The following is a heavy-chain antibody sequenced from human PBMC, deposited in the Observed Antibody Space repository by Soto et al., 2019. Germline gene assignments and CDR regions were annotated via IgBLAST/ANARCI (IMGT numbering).Heavy chain of an antibody. D-gene: IGHD2-21*01. CDR3: AREGEGF. Sequence: EVQLVESGGGLVQPGGSLRLSCAASGFTFSSNWMHWVRRVPGRGLVWVARINTDGSATNYVDSVKRRFTVSRDNAKNTLYLQMNSLRVEDTAVYYCAREGEGFWGQGTLVTVSS. CDR2: INTDGSAT. CDR1: GFTFSSNW. V-gene: IGHV3-74*01. J-gene: IGHJ4*02.